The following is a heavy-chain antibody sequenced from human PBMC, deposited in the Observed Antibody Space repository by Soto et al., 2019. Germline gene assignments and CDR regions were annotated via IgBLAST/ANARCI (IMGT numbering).Heavy chain of an antibody. CDR2: IYWNDDK. CDR3: AHSPPFSSPRYSGDAIDI. CDR1: GRSPSNSGVG. J-gene: IGHJ3*02. D-gene: IGHD3-9*01. Sequence: SGPTRVDPTQTLTMTCTLSGRSPSNSGVGVGWIRQPPGKALEWPALIYWNDDKRYSPSLKSRLTITKDTSKNQVVLTMTNMDPVDTATYYCAHSPPFSSPRYSGDAIDIWGQG. V-gene: IGHV2-5*01.